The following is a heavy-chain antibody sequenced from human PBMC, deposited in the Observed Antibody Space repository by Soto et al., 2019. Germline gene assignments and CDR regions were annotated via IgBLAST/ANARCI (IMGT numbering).Heavy chain of an antibody. J-gene: IGHJ6*02. Sequence: QVQLVQSGAEVKKPGSSVKVSCKASGGTFSSYAISWVRQAPGQGLEWMGGIIPIFGTANYAQKFQGGVTITADESTSTAYMELSSLRSEDTAVYYCARTILWFGEPHYYYYYGMDVWGQGTTVTVSS. CDR1: GGTFSSYA. CDR2: IIPIFGTA. D-gene: IGHD3-10*01. CDR3: ARTILWFGEPHYYYYYGMDV. V-gene: IGHV1-69*01.